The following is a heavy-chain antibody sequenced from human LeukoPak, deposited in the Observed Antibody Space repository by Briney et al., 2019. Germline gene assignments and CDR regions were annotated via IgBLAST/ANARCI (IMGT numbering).Heavy chain of an antibody. D-gene: IGHD3-10*01. J-gene: IGHJ3*02. CDR2: ISGSGGST. CDR3: AKDRRFGELSYAFDI. CDR1: GFTFSSYA. V-gene: IGHV3-23*01. Sequence: GGSLRLSCAASGFTFSSYAMSWVRQAPGKGLEWVSAISGSGGSTYYADSVKGRFSISRDNSKNTLYLQMNSLRAEDTAVYYCAKDRRFGELSYAFDIWGQGTMVTVSS.